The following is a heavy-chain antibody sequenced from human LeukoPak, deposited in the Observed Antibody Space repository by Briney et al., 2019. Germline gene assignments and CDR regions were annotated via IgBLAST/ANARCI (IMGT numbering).Heavy chain of an antibody. V-gene: IGHV1-18*01. Sequence: ASVKVSCKASGYTFTSYGISWVRQAPGQGLEWMGWISAYNGNTNYAQKLQGRVTMTTDTSTSTAYMELRSLRSDDTAVYFCARTHAYDSSAGGVDYWGQGTLVTVSS. CDR3: ARTHAYDSSAGGVDY. D-gene: IGHD3-22*01. CDR1: GYTFTSYG. CDR2: ISAYNGNT. J-gene: IGHJ4*02.